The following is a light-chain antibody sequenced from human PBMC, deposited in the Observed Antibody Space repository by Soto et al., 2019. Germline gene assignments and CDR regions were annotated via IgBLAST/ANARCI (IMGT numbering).Light chain of an antibody. J-gene: IGKJ2*01. CDR1: QSVDNRF. CDR2: GTS. Sequence: ESVLTQSPGTLSLSPGDRATLSCRAGQSVDNRFLAWYQQKPGQAPRLLIYGTSTRATGIPDRFSGSASGTDFTLTITRLEPEDFAVYYCQRYDGSPFYTFGQGTKVEIK. V-gene: IGKV3-20*01. CDR3: QRYDGSPFYT.